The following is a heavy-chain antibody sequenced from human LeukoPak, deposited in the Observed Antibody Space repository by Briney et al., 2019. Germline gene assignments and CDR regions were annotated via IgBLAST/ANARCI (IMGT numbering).Heavy chain of an antibody. CDR2: IYPGGSDT. V-gene: IGHV5-51*01. CDR3: ARSSDYVSDY. D-gene: IGHD4-17*01. Sequence: GESLKISCKASGYHFSTYWNGWVRQLPGKGLEWMGVIYPGGSDTRYSPSFQGQVTISADKSISTAYLQWSSLKASDSAMYYCARSSDYVSDYWGQGTLVTVFS. CDR1: GYHFSTYW. J-gene: IGHJ4*02.